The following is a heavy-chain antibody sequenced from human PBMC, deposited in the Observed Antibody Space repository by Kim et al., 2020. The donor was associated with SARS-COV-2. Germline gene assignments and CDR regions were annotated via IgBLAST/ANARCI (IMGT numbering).Heavy chain of an antibody. J-gene: IGHJ4*02. V-gene: IGHV3-53*04. Sequence: YYADSVYGRFTISRHNSKNTLYLQMNSLRAEDTAVYYCARESYYDSSLGYWGQGTLVTVSS. D-gene: IGHD3-22*01. CDR3: ARESYYDSSLGY.